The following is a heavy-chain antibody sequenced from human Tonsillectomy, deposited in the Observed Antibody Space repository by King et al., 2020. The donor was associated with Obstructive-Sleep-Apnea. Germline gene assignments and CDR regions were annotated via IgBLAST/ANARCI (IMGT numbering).Heavy chain of an antibody. CDR2: ISRSGDST. CDR3: AKALFSYTYGYFDN. V-gene: IGHV3-23*04. J-gene: IGHJ4*02. CDR1: GFTFNDYA. Sequence: VQLVESGGKLVQPGGSLRLSCVASGFTFNDYAMTWVRQAPGKGLEWVSCISRSGDSTFYADSVKGRFTISRDNSRNTLFLQMTSLRAEDTAIYYCAKALFSYTYGYFDNWGQGTLVAVSS. D-gene: IGHD5-18*01.